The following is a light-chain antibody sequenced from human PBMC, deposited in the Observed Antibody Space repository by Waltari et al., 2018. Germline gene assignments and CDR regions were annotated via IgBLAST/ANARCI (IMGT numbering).Light chain of an antibody. Sequence: NFVLTQPHSVSESPGKTVTFSCTSRSGSIASNYVQLYQQRTGSSPTTLIYEDNLRPAAVPVRYSGSIDRYSKSPFLTISRRKTEDETDYYGQSYYSNNWVFGGGTNLTVL. CDR3: QSYYSNNWV. CDR1: SGSIASNY. CDR2: EDN. J-gene: IGLJ3*02. V-gene: IGLV6-57*01.